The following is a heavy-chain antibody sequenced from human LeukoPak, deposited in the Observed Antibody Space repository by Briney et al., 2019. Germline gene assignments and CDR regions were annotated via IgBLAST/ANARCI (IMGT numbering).Heavy chain of an antibody. J-gene: IGHJ3*02. Sequence: SETLSLTCAVSGNSLSRSYYWGWIRQPPGKGLEWVGNIYHSGSTYYNPSLKSRVAISVDTSRNQFSLRLNSVTTADTAMYYCAGDWDGFDIWGQGTVVTVSS. V-gene: IGHV4-38-2*02. CDR2: IYHSGST. CDR3: AGDWDGFDI. CDR1: GNSLSRSYY.